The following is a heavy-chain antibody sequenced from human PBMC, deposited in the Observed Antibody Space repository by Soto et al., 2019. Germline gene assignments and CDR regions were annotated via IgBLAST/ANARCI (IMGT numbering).Heavy chain of an antibody. CDR3: ARVGYFDSGGFPRPYDY. V-gene: IGHV1-3*01. D-gene: IGHD3-22*01. CDR2: INGGNDKT. Sequence: ASVKVSCKASGYNFTTYAIYWVRQAPRQRLEWLGWINGGNDKTGYSQRFQGRLTITKKTSATTAFMELSNLRSEDTAVYYCARVGYFDSGGFPRPYDYWGQGTLVTVSS. CDR1: GYNFTTYA. J-gene: IGHJ4*02.